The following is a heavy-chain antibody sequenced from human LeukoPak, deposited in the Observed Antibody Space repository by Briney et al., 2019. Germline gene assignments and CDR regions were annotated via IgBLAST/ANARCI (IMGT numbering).Heavy chain of an antibody. V-gene: IGHV1-46*01. J-gene: IGHJ4*02. D-gene: IGHD5-12*01. CDR3: ARDLYKGVHGWVKVATSDY. CDR2: INPSGGST. CDR1: GYTFTSYY. Sequence: ASVKVSCKASGYTFTSYYMHWVRQAPGQGLEWMGIINPSGGSTSYAQKFQGRVTMTRDTSTSTVYMELSGLRSEDTAVYYCARDLYKGVHGWVKVATSDYWGQGTLVTVSS.